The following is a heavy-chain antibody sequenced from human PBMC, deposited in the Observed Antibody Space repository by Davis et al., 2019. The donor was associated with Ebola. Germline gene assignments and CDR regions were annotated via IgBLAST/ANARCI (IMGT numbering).Heavy chain of an antibody. CDR2: ISSSGSTI. J-gene: IGHJ6*02. V-gene: IGHV3-11*04. Sequence: PGGSLRLSCAASGFTFSDYYMSWIRQAPWKGLEWISYISSSGSTIYYADSVRGRFTISRDNAKNSLYLQMNILRGEDTAVYYCARDPSGMDVWGQGTTVTVSS. CDR3: ARDPSGMDV. CDR1: GFTFSDYY.